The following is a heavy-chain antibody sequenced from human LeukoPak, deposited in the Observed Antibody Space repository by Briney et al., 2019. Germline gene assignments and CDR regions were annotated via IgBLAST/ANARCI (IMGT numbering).Heavy chain of an antibody. J-gene: IGHJ5*02. CDR1: GYTFTGYY. CDR3: ARAGAILTGYYT. D-gene: IGHD3-9*01. CDR2: INPNSGGT. V-gene: IGHV1-2*02. Sequence: GASVKVSCKASGYTFTGYYMHWVRQAPGQGLEWMEWINPNSGGTNYAQKFQGRVTMTRDTPISTAYMELSRLRSDDTAVYYCARAGAILTGYYTWGQGTLVTVSS.